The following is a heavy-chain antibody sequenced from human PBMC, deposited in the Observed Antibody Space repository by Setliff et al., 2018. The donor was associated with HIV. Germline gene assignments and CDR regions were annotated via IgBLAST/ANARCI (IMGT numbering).Heavy chain of an antibody. J-gene: IGHJ4*02. Sequence: GASVKVSCKASGYTFNNYGISWVRQAPGQGLEWMGWTNTHSGYTNYAQNVQGRVTVTMDTSTSTAYMELRSLKSDDTAVYYCARGETWLRLLDYWGQGTLVTV. CDR2: TNTHSGYT. CDR1: GYTFNNYG. V-gene: IGHV1-18*01. CDR3: ARGETWLRLLDY. D-gene: IGHD5-12*01.